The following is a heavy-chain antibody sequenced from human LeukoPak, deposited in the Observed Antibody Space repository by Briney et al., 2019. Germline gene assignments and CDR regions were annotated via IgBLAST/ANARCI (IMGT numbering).Heavy chain of an antibody. CDR3: AKGYSTNWYLFDY. J-gene: IGHJ4*02. D-gene: IGHD6-13*01. V-gene: IGHV3-23*01. Sequence: GGSLRLSCAASGFTFSSYVMTWVRQAPGKGLEWVSGISGSGGSTYYADSVKGRFTISRDNSKNTQYLQMNSLSVEDTALYYCAKGYSTNWYLFDYWGQGSLVTVSS. CDR2: ISGSGGST. CDR1: GFTFSSYV.